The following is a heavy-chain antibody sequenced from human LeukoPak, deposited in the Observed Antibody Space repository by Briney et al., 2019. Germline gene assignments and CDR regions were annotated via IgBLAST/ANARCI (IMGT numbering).Heavy chain of an antibody. J-gene: IGHJ3*01. CDR2: ISYDGSNK. D-gene: IGHD2-21*02. CDR1: GFTFSSYG. V-gene: IGHV3-30*03. Sequence: PGGSLRLSCAASGFTFSSYGMHWVRQAPGKGLEWVAVISYDGSNKYYADSVKGRFTISRDNAKNSLYLQMNSLTAEDTAVYYCVRDSNPYCQGDCNYDAFDLWGQGAMVTVSP. CDR3: VRDSNPYCQGDCNYDAFDL.